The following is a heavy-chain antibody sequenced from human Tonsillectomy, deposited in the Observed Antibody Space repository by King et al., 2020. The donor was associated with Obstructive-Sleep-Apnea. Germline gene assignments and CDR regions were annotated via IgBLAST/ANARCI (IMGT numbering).Heavy chain of an antibody. V-gene: IGHV3-30*04. J-gene: IGHJ3*01. D-gene: IGHD2-21*01. CDR3: ARPLHIENEYCGGSSWHCWDAFEF. CDR2: ISNDGSNK. CDR1: GFTFSTYS. Sequence: HVQLVESGGGVVQPGRSLKLSCAASGFTFSTYSMYWVRQAPGKGLEWVALISNDGSNKYHADSVKGRFTVSRDNSKNTLYLQMNSLRAEDTAVYYCARPLHIENEYCGGSSWHCWDAFEFWGQGTMVTVSS.